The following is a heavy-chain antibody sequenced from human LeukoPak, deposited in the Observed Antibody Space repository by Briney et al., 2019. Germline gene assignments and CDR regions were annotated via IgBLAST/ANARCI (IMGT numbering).Heavy chain of an antibody. CDR1: GGSFSGYY. CDR3: ARVSKKPRKSITMVRGVPTYFDY. J-gene: IGHJ4*02. D-gene: IGHD3-10*01. V-gene: IGHV4-34*01. Sequence: PSETLSLTCAVYGGSFSGYYWSWIRQPPGKGLEWIGEINHSGSTNYNPSLKSRVTISVDTSKNQFSLKLSSVTAADTAVYYCARVSKKPRKSITMVRGVPTYFDYWGQGTLVTVSS. CDR2: INHSGST.